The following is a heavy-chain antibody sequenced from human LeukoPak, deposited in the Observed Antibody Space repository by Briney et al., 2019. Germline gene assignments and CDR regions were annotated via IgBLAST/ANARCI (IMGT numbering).Heavy chain of an antibody. Sequence: SETLSLTCTVSGDSISTYYWSWIRLPPGKGLEWIGYISYDGSTHYNPSLKSRVTISVDTSKNQFSLKLTSLTAADTAVYYCARGWGSSWYYFDHWGQGTLVTVST. CDR3: ARGWGSSWYYFDH. CDR1: GDSISTYY. J-gene: IGHJ4*02. V-gene: IGHV4-59*01. CDR2: ISYDGST. D-gene: IGHD6-13*01.